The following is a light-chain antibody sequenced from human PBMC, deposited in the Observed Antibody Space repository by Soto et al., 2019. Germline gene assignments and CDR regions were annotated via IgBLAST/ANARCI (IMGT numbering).Light chain of an antibody. CDR2: AAS. Sequence: DIQLTQSPSLLSASVGDRVTITCRASQGISTYLAWYQQTSGKAPKLLISAASTLQRGVPSRFSGSGSGTQFTLTISSLQPEDFATYYCQQLNAYPLTFGGGTKVDIK. CDR3: QQLNAYPLT. V-gene: IGKV1-9*01. J-gene: IGKJ4*01. CDR1: QGISTY.